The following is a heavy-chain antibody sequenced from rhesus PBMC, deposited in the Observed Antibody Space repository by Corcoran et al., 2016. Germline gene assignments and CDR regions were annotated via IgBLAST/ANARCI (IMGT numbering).Heavy chain of an antibody. CDR3: ARGRISGSR. V-gene: IGHV4-169*01. D-gene: IGHD2-21*01. CDR2: IYGSGSST. J-gene: IGHJ4*01. Sequence: QLQLQESGPGLVKPSETLSVTCAVSGGSISSSYWSWIRQAPGKGLEWIWYIYGSGSSTNYNPSLKRRVTLSLDTSKNQLSLKLSSVTTADTAVYYCARGRISGSRWGQGVLVTVSS. CDR1: GGSISSSY.